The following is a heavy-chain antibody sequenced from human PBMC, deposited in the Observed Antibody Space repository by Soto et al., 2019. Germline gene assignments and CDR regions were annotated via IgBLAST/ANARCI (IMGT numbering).Heavy chain of an antibody. CDR1: GFTFSSYA. CDR3: AKNGARSYYGSGGFDY. J-gene: IGHJ4*02. CDR2: ISGSGGNT. D-gene: IGHD3-10*01. Sequence: GGSLRLSCAASGFTFSSYAMSWVRQAPGKGLEWVSAISGSGGNTYYADSVKGRFTISRDISKSTLYLQMNSLRAEDTAVYYCAKNGARSYYGSGGFDYWGQGALVTVSS. V-gene: IGHV3-23*01.